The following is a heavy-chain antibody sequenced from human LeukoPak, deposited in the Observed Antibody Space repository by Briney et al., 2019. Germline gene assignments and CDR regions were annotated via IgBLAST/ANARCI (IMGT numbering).Heavy chain of an antibody. D-gene: IGHD3-10*01. V-gene: IGHV4-59*01. J-gene: IGHJ4*02. CDR3: ARYRGGSGSHPFDY. CDR1: GGSISSYY. Sequence: SETLSLTCTVSGGSISSYYWSWIRQPPGKGLEWIGYIYYSGSTNYNPSLKSRVTISVDTSKSQFSLKLSSVTAADTAVYYCARYRGGSGSHPFDYWGQGTLVTVSS. CDR2: IYYSGST.